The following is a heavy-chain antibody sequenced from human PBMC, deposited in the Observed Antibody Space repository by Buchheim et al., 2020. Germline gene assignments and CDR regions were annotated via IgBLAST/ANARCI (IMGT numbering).Heavy chain of an antibody. J-gene: IGHJ6*02. CDR2: ISGSGGST. V-gene: IGHV3-23*01. D-gene: IGHD4-17*01. CDR3: AKWGHDYGDYQYYYYYGMDV. Sequence: EVQLLESGGGLVQPGGSLRLSCAASGFTFSSYAMSWVRQAPGKGLEWVSAISGSGGSTYYADSVKGRFTISRDNSKTTLYLQMNSLRAEDTAVYYCAKWGHDYGDYQYYYYYGMDVWGQGTT. CDR1: GFTFSSYA.